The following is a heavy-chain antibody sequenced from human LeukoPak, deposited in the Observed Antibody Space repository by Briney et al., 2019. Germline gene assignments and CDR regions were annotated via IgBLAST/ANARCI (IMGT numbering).Heavy chain of an antibody. CDR1: GYTFTSYY. D-gene: IGHD2-15*01. V-gene: IGHV1-46*01. Sequence: ASVKVSCKASGYTFTSYYMHWVRQAPGQGLEWMGIINPSGGSTSYAQKFQGRVTMTRDTSTSTVYMELSSLRSEDTAVYYCARSHCSGGSCNDAFDIWGQGTMVTVSS. CDR2: INPSGGST. J-gene: IGHJ3*02. CDR3: ARSHCSGGSCNDAFDI.